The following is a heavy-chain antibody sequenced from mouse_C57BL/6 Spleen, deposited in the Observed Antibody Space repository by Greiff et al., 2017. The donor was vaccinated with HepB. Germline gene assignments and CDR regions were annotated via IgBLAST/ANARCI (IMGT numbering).Heavy chain of an antibody. J-gene: IGHJ1*03. CDR2: IWSGGST. Sequence: VKLVESGPGLVQPSQSLSITCTVSGFSLTSYGVHWVRQSPGKGLEWLGVIWSGGSTDYNAAFISRLSISKDNSKSQVFFKMNSLQADDTAIYYCARNPITTVVATRYFDVWGTGTTVTVSS. CDR1: GFSLTSYG. V-gene: IGHV2-2*01. CDR3: ARNPITTVVATRYFDV. D-gene: IGHD1-1*01.